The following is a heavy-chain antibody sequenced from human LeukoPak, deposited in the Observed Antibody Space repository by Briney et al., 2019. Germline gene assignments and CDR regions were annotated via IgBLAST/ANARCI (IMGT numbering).Heavy chain of an antibody. CDR3: AKGFSSYSCFAP. V-gene: IGHV4-38-2*02. CDR2: TYKDGTT. Sequence: PSETLSLTCTVSHYSINDGYYWGWIRQPPGRGLEWIGNTYKDGTTHYNSSFSSRVTISVDTSGSQFSLTLTSVTAADTAVYYCAKGFSSYSCFAPWGPGILVTVSS. CDR1: HYSINDGYY. J-gene: IGHJ5*02. D-gene: IGHD3-16*02.